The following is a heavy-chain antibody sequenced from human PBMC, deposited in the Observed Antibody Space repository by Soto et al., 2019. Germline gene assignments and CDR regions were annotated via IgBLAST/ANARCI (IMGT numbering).Heavy chain of an antibody. Sequence: PSATLSLTCTVSGGSISSYYWSWIRQPPGKGLEWIGYIYYSGSTNYNPSLKSRVTISVDTSKNQFSLKLSSVTAADTAVYYCARDMDWNYGNNWFDPWGQGTLVTVSS. CDR1: GGSISSYY. D-gene: IGHD1-7*01. CDR3: ARDMDWNYGNNWFDP. V-gene: IGHV4-59*01. J-gene: IGHJ5*02. CDR2: IYYSGST.